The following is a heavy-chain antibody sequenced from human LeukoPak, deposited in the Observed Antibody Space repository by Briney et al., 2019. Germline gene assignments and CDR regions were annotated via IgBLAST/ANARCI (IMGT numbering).Heavy chain of an antibody. CDR2: IIDDGSST. Sequence: GGSLRLSCAASGFTVSSNYMSWVRQAPGKGLEWVSAIIDDGSSTYYADSVKGRFSISRDNSKNTVYLQMNSLRAEDTAIYYCAKPHDSGWWMFDYWGQGTLVTVSS. J-gene: IGHJ4*02. D-gene: IGHD6-13*01. V-gene: IGHV3-23*01. CDR3: AKPHDSGWWMFDY. CDR1: GFTVSSNY.